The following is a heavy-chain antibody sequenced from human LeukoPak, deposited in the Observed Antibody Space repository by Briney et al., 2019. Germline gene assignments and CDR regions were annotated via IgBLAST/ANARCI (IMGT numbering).Heavy chain of an antibody. CDR2: ISGSGGGT. CDR3: ARRRDSGSLQHFDY. D-gene: IGHD1-26*01. J-gene: IGHJ4*02. CDR1: GFTFTTYA. Sequence: GGSLRLSCAASGFTFTTYAMSWVRQAPGKGLEWVSTISGSGGGTYFADSVKGRFTISRDNAKNSLYLQMNSLRAEDTAVYYCARRRDSGSLQHFDYWGQGTLVTVSS. V-gene: IGHV3-23*01.